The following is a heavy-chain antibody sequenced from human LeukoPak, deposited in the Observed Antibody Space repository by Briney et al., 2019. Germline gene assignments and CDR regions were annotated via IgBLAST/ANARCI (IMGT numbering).Heavy chain of an antibody. V-gene: IGHV1-2*02. J-gene: IGHJ4*02. Sequence: GASVKLSCKASGYTFTAYYMHWVRQAPGQGLEWMGWIDTNSGGTNYAQKFQGRVTITRDTFIGTAYMELSSLISDDTAVYYCASEAYCSGGSCSLHRVASWGQGTLVTVSS. CDR2: IDTNSGGT. D-gene: IGHD2-15*01. CDR3: ASEAYCSGGSCSLHRVAS. CDR1: GYTFTAYY.